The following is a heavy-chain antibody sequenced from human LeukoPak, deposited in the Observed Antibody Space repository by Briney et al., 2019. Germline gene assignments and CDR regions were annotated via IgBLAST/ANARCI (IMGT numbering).Heavy chain of an antibody. CDR3: VTVRLPYYFDY. Sequence: SETLSLTCAVSGGSISSSSYFWGWIRQPPGKGLEWIGSIYYSGSTYYNPSLKSRVTISVDTSKNQFSLKLSSVTAADTAVYYCVTVRLPYYFDYWGQGTLVTVSS. CDR2: IYYSGST. J-gene: IGHJ4*02. CDR1: GGSISSSSYF. V-gene: IGHV4-39*07.